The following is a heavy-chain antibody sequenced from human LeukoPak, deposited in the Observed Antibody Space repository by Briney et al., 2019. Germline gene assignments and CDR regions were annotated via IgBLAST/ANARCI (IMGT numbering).Heavy chain of an antibody. D-gene: IGHD5-18*01. J-gene: IGHJ3*02. CDR1: GFTFNSYG. V-gene: IGHV3-33*06. Sequence: GKSLRLSCAASGFTFNSYGMGWVRQAPGKGPEWVAFISFDGSSKYYGDSVKGRFVIHRDNSQNTMYLQMDSLRAEDTATYYCAKDLSPRGYTYGYGVFEIWGQGTRVTVSS. CDR3: AKDLSPRGYTYGYGVFEI. CDR2: ISFDGSSK.